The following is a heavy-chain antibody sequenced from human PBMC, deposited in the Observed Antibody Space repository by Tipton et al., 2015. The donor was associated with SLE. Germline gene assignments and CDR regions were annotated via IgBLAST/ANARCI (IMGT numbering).Heavy chain of an antibody. J-gene: IGHJ3*02. CDR2: IYHSGST. D-gene: IGHD3-22*01. V-gene: IGHV4-61*02. CDR1: GASIRSGNFY. Sequence: TLSLTCTVSGASIRSGNFYWSWIRQPAGKGLEWIGSIYHSGSTYYNPSLKSRVTISVDTSKNQFSLKLSSVTAADTAVYYCARDLRSGYYQGAFDIWGQGTMVTVSS. CDR3: ARDLRSGYYQGAFDI.